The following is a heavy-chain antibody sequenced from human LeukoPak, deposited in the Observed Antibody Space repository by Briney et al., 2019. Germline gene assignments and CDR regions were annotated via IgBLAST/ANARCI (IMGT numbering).Heavy chain of an antibody. V-gene: IGHV1-69*05. Sequence: SVKVSCKASGGTFSSYAISWVRQAPGQGLEWMGRTIPIFGTANYAQKFQGRVTITTDGSTSTAYMELSSLRSEDTAVYYCAYSTRDSSGWYAFDYWGQGTLVTVSS. CDR2: TIPIFGTA. CDR3: AYSTRDSSGWYAFDY. J-gene: IGHJ4*02. D-gene: IGHD6-19*01. CDR1: GGTFSSYA.